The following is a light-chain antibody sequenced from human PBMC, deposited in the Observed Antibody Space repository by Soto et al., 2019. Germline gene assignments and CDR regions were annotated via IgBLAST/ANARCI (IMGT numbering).Light chain of an antibody. V-gene: IGKV4-1*01. J-gene: IGKJ2*03. CDR1: QNILHSSNKKNY. Sequence: DIVMTQSPDSLAVSLGERATINCKSSQNILHSSNKKNYLAWYQQKPGQPPKKLIYWASTRESGVPDRFSGRGSETDFTLTISSLQAEDVAVYYCQQYYSSPYSFGQGNKLEIK. CDR3: QQYYSSPYS. CDR2: WAS.